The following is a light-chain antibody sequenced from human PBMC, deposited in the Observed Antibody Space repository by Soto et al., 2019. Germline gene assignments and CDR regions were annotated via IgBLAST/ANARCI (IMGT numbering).Light chain of an antibody. CDR3: QQRYNWPRIT. V-gene: IGKV3-11*01. Sequence: EIVLTQSPATLSLSPGERATLSCRASQSVGSYLGWYQQKPGQAPRLLIYDASHRATGIPARFSGSGSGTDFTLTISSLEAEDFAVYYCQQRYNWPRITFGQGTRLEIK. J-gene: IGKJ5*01. CDR2: DAS. CDR1: QSVGSY.